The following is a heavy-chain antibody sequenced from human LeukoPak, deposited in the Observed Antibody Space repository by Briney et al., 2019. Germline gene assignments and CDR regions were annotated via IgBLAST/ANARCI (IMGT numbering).Heavy chain of an antibody. Sequence: GGSLRLSCAASGFTFSSYSMNWVRQAPGKGLEWVSSISSSSSYIYYADSVKGRFTISRDNAKNSLYLQMNSLRAEDTAVYYCARVGSYGFYYFDYWGQGTLDTVSS. D-gene: IGHD5-18*01. CDR2: ISSSSSYI. J-gene: IGHJ4*02. CDR3: ARVGSYGFYYFDY. V-gene: IGHV3-21*01. CDR1: GFTFSSYS.